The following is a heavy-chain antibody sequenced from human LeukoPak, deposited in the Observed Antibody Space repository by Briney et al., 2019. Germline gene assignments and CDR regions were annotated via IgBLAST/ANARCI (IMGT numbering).Heavy chain of an antibody. D-gene: IGHD6-6*01. CDR3: VRRVAVRGFCGFDV. Sequence: SETLSLTCTVSGGSLISYYWSWIRQPPGKGLEWIGYIYHSGNSNYNPSLKSRVTMSLDTANNQFSLNLNSVTAADTAVYYCVRRVAVRGFCGFDVWGQGALVTVSS. J-gene: IGHJ3*01. V-gene: IGHV4-59*12. CDR1: GGSLISYY. CDR2: IYHSGNS.